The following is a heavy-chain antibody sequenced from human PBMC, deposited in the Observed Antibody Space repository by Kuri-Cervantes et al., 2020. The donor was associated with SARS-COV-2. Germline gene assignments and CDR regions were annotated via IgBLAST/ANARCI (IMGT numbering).Heavy chain of an antibody. Sequence: ASVKVSCKASGYTFTSYYMHWVRQAPGQGLEWMGIINPSGGSTSYAQKFQGRVTMTRDTSTSTVYMELSSLRSKDTAVYYCARGQGTNGVHYGMDVWGQGTTVTVSS. CDR3: ARGQGTNGVHYGMDV. V-gene: IGHV1-46*01. J-gene: IGHJ6*02. CDR2: INPSGGST. CDR1: GYTFTSYY. D-gene: IGHD2-8*01.